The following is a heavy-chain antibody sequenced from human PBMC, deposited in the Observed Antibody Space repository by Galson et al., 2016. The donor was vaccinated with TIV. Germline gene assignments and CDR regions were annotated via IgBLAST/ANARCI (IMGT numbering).Heavy chain of an antibody. CDR3: ARNSPSFGEFSFDS. D-gene: IGHD3-10*01. CDR1: GGSMGRSDW. V-gene: IGHV4-28*06. CDR2: ISYVGGT. J-gene: IGHJ4*02. Sequence: SETLSLTCTVSGGSMGRSDWWGWIRQPPGKGLEWIGYISYVGGTHYKPSLQSRVSMSIDTSRNQFSLKVTSLTALATAVYYCARNSPSFGEFSFDSWGQGTLVTVSS.